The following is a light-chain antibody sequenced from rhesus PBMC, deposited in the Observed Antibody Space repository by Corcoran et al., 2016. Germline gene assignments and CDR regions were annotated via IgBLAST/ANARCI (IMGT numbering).Light chain of an antibody. V-gene: IGKV3-10*02. Sequence: QVILTQSPATLSLSPGERATLSCRASQSVHIYLAWYQQKPGQTPRLLIYGASSRAPGIPDRFSGSGSGTDFTLTISSLEPEDGGLYHCNQNASGRTFGQGTKVEIK. J-gene: IGKJ1*01. CDR2: GAS. CDR3: NQNASGRT. CDR1: QSVHIY.